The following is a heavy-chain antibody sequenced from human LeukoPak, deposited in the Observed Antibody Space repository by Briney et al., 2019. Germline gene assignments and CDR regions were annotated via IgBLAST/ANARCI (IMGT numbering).Heavy chain of an antibody. CDR3: ARVPEAGPTFYYYGMDV. V-gene: IGHV1-2*02. J-gene: IGHJ6*02. Sequence: ASVKVSCKASGYTFTSYYMHWVRQAPGQGLEWMGWINPNSGGTNYAQKFQGRVTMTRDTSISTAYMELSRLRSDDTAVYYCARVPEAGPTFYYYGMDVWGQGTTVTVSS. D-gene: IGHD6-19*01. CDR1: GYTFTSYY. CDR2: INPNSGGT.